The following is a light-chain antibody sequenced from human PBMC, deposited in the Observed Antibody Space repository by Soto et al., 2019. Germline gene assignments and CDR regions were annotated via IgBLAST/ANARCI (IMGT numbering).Light chain of an antibody. CDR2: DAS. J-gene: IGKJ2*01. V-gene: IGKV1-5*01. CDR1: QSISRW. Sequence: DIQMTQSPSTLSASVGDRVTITCRASQSISRWLAWYQQKPGKSPKVLIYDASSLESGVPSRFSGSGAGTEFTHPIGSQQPDDVATDDCRQYNSPATFGQGTKLEIK. CDR3: RQYNSPAT.